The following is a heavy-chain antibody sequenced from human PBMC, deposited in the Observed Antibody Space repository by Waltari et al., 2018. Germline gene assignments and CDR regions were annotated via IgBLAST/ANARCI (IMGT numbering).Heavy chain of an antibody. D-gene: IGHD6-19*01. CDR3: ASNPSVAAWYY. V-gene: IGHV3-30*01. CDR2: ISYDGSNK. Sequence: QVQLVESGGGVVQPGRSLRLSCAASGFTFSSYAMHWVRQAPGKGIEGVAVISYDGSNKYDADSVKGRFTISRDNSKNTLYLQMNSLRAEDTAVYYCASNPSVAAWYYWGQGTLVTVSS. CDR1: GFTFSSYA. J-gene: IGHJ4*02.